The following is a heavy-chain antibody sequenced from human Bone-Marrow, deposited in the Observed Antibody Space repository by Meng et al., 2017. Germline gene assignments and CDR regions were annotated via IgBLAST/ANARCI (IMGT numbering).Heavy chain of an antibody. CDR3: AGLGFSSGLTFHNPFDY. CDR1: GYNFASYW. D-gene: IGHD5-12*01. J-gene: IGHJ4*02. CDR2: IHPGDSSA. Sequence: GESLKISCKASGYNFASYWIGWVRQTPGKGLEWMTIIHPGDSSATYNPSFQGQVTISTDKSITTAYLQLRSLRSSDTAIYYCAGLGFSSGLTFHNPFDYWGQGTLVTVSS. V-gene: IGHV5-51*01.